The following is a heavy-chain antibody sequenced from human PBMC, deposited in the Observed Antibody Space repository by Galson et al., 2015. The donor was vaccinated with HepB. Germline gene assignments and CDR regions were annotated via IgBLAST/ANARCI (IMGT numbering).Heavy chain of an antibody. CDR3: AREALDRVWGLYYFYMDV. D-gene: IGHD7-27*01. Sequence: SLRLSCAASGFTFSSYWMSWVRQAPGKGLEWVANIIHDGSEKLYVNSVKGRFTISRDNAKNSLYLQMNSLRAEDTAVYYCAREALDRVWGLYYFYMDVWGKGTTVTVSS. CDR1: GFTFSSYW. J-gene: IGHJ6*03. V-gene: IGHV3-7*01. CDR2: IIHDGSEK.